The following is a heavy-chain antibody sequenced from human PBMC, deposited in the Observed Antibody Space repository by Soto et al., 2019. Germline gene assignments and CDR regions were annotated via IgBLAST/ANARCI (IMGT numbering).Heavy chain of an antibody. V-gene: IGHV4-34*01. Sequence: QVQLQQWGAGLLKPSETLSLTCTVYGGSFSTYYWSWIRQPPGKGLEWIGEINHSGNTNYNPSLMSRVTMSFDTSKNQFSLKLSSVTAADTAVYYCTGPYPYYFDSWGQGTLVTVSS. CDR3: TGPYPYYFDS. CDR2: INHSGNT. J-gene: IGHJ4*02. CDR1: GGSFSTYY.